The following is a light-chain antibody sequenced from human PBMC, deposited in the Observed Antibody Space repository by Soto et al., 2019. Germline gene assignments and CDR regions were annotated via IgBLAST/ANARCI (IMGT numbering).Light chain of an antibody. V-gene: IGKV1-39*01. CDR1: QSVSTY. CDR2: GAS. CDR3: QEGSTLLT. J-gene: IGKJ4*01. Sequence: DIQMTQSPYSLSTSVGDRVTITCRTSQSVSTYLNWYQQRPGKAPKLLIYGASSLQSGVPSRFSGSGSGTHFTLTLSSLQPEDFATYYCQEGSTLLTFGGGTKVEI.